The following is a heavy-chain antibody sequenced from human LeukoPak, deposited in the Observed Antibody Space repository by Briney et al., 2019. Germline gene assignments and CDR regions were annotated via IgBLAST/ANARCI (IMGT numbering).Heavy chain of an antibody. Sequence: SETLSLTCTVSGGSISSYYWSWIRQPPGKGLEWIGYIYYSGSTNYNPSLKSRVTISVDTSKNQFSLKLSSVTAADTAVYYCAREYDYGDYELDYWGQGTLVTVSS. J-gene: IGHJ4*02. CDR1: GGSISSYY. CDR2: IYYSGST. D-gene: IGHD4-17*01. V-gene: IGHV4-59*01. CDR3: AREYDYGDYELDY.